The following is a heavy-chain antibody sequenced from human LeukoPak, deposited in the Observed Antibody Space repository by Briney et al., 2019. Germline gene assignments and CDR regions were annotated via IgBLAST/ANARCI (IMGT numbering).Heavy chain of an antibody. J-gene: IGHJ4*02. CDR1: GFTFSSYW. V-gene: IGHV3-7*01. CDR2: IKQDGSEK. D-gene: IGHD3-9*01. CDR3: ARDPEALRYGGDDGGQ. Sequence: GGSLRPSCAASGFTFSSYWMSWVRQAPGKGLEWVANIKQDGSEKYYVDSVKGRFTISRDNAKNSLYLQMNSLRAEDTAVYYCARDPEALRYGGDDGGQWGQGTLVTVSS.